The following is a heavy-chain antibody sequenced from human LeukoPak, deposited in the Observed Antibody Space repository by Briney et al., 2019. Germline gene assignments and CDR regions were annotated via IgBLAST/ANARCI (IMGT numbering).Heavy chain of an antibody. CDR1: GFTLSDHA. CDR2: ISGGSTST. Sequence: GSLRLSCVASGFTLSDHAVSWLRQAPGRGLEWVSAISGGSTSTYYADSVKGRFTISRVNSKTTLYLQMHSLRAEETAMYYCARNILFAFDIWGQGTMVTVSS. V-gene: IGHV3-23*01. CDR3: ARNILFAFDI. J-gene: IGHJ3*02.